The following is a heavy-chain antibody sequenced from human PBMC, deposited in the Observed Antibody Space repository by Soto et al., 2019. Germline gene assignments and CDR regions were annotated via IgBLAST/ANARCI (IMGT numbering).Heavy chain of an antibody. CDR1: GFIFNNYW. Sequence: EVQLVESGGGLVQPGGSMRLSCAASGFIFNNYWMHWVRQVPGKGLVWVSRVNSDGSTTNYADSVKGRFTISRDNANNTLFLQMNSLRVEDTAVYYCARGKYYDVSTGYSTFDPWGQGVPVTVAS. J-gene: IGHJ5*02. V-gene: IGHV3-74*01. CDR2: VNSDGSTT. D-gene: IGHD3-9*01. CDR3: ARGKYYDVSTGYSTFDP.